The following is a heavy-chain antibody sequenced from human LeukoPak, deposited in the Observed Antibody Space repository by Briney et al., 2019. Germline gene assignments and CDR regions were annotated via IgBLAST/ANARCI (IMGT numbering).Heavy chain of an antibody. Sequence: PGRSLRLSCAASGFTFSSYGMHWVRQAPGKGLEWVAVISYDGSNKYYADSVKGRFTISRDNSKNTLYLQMNSLRAEDTAVYYCARWAESNDYWGQGTLVTVSS. CDR3: ARWAESNDY. J-gene: IGHJ4*02. CDR2: ISYDGSNK. CDR1: GFTFSSYG. V-gene: IGHV3-30*03.